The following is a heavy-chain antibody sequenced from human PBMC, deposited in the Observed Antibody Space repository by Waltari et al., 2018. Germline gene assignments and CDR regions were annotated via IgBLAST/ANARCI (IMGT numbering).Heavy chain of an antibody. Sequence: EVQLVESGGGLVQPGGSLRLSCAASGFTFRSYWMSWVRQAPGKGLEWVANIKQDGSEKYYVDSVKGRFTISRDNAKNSLYLQMNSLRAEDTAVYYCAREWELGAGYWGQGTLVTVSS. CDR3: AREWELGAGY. J-gene: IGHJ4*02. V-gene: IGHV3-7*01. CDR2: IKQDGSEK. CDR1: GFTFRSYW. D-gene: IGHD1-26*01.